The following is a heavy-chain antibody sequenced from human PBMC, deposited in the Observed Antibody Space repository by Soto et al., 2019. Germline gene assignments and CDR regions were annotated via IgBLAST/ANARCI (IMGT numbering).Heavy chain of an antibody. CDR3: ATDRYPAAAGKNWFNP. CDR2: IIPIFGTA. Sequence: SVKVSCKASGGTFSSYAISWVRQAPGQGLGWMGGIIPIFGTANYAQKFQVRVTITADKATSTAYMELSSVRSEDTAVYYCATDRYPAAAGKNWFNPWGPGSLVTVS. V-gene: IGHV1-69*06. CDR1: GGTFSSYA. J-gene: IGHJ5*02. D-gene: IGHD6-13*01.